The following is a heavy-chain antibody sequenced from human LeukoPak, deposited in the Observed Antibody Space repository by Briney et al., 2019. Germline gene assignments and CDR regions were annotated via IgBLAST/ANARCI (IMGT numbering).Heavy chain of an antibody. CDR2: MNPNSGNT. J-gene: IGHJ6*02. Sequence: ASVKVSCKASGYTFTSYDINWVRQATGQGLEWMGRMNPNSGNTGYAQKFQGRVTMTRNTSISTAYMELSSLRSEDTAVYYCAKGVVAATNAAYYGMDVWGQGTTVTVSS. CDR1: GYTFTSYD. V-gene: IGHV1-8*01. D-gene: IGHD2-15*01. CDR3: AKGVVAATNAAYYGMDV.